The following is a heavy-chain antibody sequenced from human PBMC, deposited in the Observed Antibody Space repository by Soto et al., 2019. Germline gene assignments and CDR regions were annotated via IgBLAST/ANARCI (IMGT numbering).Heavy chain of an antibody. J-gene: IGHJ6*03. Sequence: QVQLQESGPGLVKPSQTLSLTCAVSGGSISNGGYYWSWIRQHPGKDLEWIGSIYFSGSTYYNPSPKSRVTISVATPKNQFPLKLSSVTGAGPALDYWGGDRPSQPPHPPWGGGYMDVWGKGTTVTVSS. CDR2: IYFSGST. V-gene: IGHV4-31*11. D-gene: IGHD3-16*01. CDR1: GGSISNGGYY. CDR3: GGDRPSQPPHPPWGGGYMDV.